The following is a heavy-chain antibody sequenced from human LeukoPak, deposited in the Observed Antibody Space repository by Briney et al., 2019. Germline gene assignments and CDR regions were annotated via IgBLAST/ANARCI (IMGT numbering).Heavy chain of an antibody. CDR3: ARGARIAVAGTPDAFDI. V-gene: IGHV1-2*06. J-gene: IGHJ3*02. CDR1: GYTFTGYY. Sequence: ASVKVSCKASGYTFTGYYMHWVRQAPGQGLEWKGRINPNSGGTNYAQKFQGRVTMTRDTSISTAYMELSRLRSDDTAVYYCARGARIAVAGTPDAFDIWGQGTMVTVSS. D-gene: IGHD6-19*01. CDR2: INPNSGGT.